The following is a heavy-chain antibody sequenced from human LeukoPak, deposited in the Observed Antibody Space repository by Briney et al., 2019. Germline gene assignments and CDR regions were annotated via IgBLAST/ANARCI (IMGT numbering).Heavy chain of an antibody. CDR1: GFTFSSYG. V-gene: IGHV3-33*01. Sequence: GGSLRLSCAASGFTFSSYGMHWVRQAPGKGLDWVAVIWNDGNNQYYADSVKGRFTISRDNAKNTLYLQMNSLRAEDTAVYYCARVGGSSWGYFYYHMDVWGKGTAVTVSS. D-gene: IGHD6-13*01. CDR2: IWNDGNNQ. J-gene: IGHJ6*03. CDR3: ARVGGSSWGYFYYHMDV.